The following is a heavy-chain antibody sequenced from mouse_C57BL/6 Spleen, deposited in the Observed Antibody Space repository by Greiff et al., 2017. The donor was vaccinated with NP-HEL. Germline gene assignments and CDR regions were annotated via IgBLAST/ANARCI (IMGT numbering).Heavy chain of an antibody. CDR3: ARTMTTVVATEYAMDY. J-gene: IGHJ4*01. D-gene: IGHD1-1*01. Sequence: VQLQQSGAELVMPGASVKLSCKASGYTFTSYWMHWVKQRPGQGLEWIGEIDPSDSYTNYNQKFKGKSTLTVDKSSSTAYMQLSSLTSEDSAVYYCARTMTTVVATEYAMDYWGQGTSVTVAS. CDR2: IDPSDSYT. V-gene: IGHV1-69*01. CDR1: GYTFTSYW.